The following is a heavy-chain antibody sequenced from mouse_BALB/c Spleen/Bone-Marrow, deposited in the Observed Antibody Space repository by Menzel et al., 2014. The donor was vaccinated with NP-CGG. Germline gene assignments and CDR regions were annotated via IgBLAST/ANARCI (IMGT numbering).Heavy chain of an antibody. CDR1: GYTFTSSW. CDR3: AREKIYGNYLWYFDV. V-gene: IGHV1S130*01. J-gene: IGHJ1*01. D-gene: IGHD2-1*01. Sequence: VQLQQSGSVLERPGASVKLSCKASGYTFTSSWMHWAKQRPGQGLERIGEIHPNSGNTNYNEKFKGKATLTVDTSSSTAYVDLSSLTSEDSAVYYCAREKIYGNYLWYFDVWGAGTTVTVSS. CDR2: IHPNSGNT.